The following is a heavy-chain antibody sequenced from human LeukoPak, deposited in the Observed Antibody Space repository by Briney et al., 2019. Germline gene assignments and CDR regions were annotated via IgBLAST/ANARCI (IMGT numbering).Heavy chain of an antibody. V-gene: IGHV4-4*07. J-gene: IGHJ6*03. CDR2: IYASGSS. CDR1: GDSISNFY. CDR3: ARCLNTYYYDNSGYSPEHYYMDV. D-gene: IGHD3-22*01. Sequence: SETLSLTCTVSGDSISNFYWSWVRQHAGKGLEWIGRIYASGSSNYNPSLKSRITMSVDTSKNQFSLKLSSVTAADTAVYYCARCLNTYYYDNSGYSPEHYYMDVWGKGTTVIVSS.